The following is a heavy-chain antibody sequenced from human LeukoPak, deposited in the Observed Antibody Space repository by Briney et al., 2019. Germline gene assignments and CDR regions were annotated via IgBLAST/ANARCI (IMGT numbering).Heavy chain of an antibody. Sequence: PSETLSLTCAVSGDSISKSNWWSWVRQPPGKGLEWIGSIYYSGSTNYNPSLKSRVTISVDTSKNQFSLELSSVTAADTAVYYCATQKYDYVWGSYRYDAFDIWGQGTMVTVSS. V-gene: IGHV4-4*02. CDR1: GDSISKSNW. CDR2: IYYSGST. CDR3: ATQKYDYVWGSYRYDAFDI. D-gene: IGHD3-16*02. J-gene: IGHJ3*02.